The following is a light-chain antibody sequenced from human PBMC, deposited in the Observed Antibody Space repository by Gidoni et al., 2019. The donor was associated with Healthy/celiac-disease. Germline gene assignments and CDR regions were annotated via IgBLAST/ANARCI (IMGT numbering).Light chain of an antibody. CDR3: QTYDSSLSGSV. CDR2: GNS. Sequence: QSVLTPPPPVSRAPGQRDTIFCTGSSSNLGAGYALHWYHHLPATAPQPLRYGNSNRPSGVPDRFSVTKTGTSASLAITVLQTDDEADYYCQTYDSSLSGSVFGGGTKLTVL. J-gene: IGLJ2*01. CDR1: SSNLGAGYA. V-gene: IGLV1-40*01.